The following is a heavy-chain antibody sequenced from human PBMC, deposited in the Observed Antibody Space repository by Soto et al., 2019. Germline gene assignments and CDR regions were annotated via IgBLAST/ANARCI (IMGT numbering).Heavy chain of an antibody. Sequence: ESGPTLVNPTQTLTLTCTFSGFSLSTSGVGVGWIRQPPGKALEWLALIYWNDDKRYSPSLKSRLTITKDTSKNQVVLTMANMDPVDTATYYCARPYSSSWYVWYWGQGTLVTVSS. CDR2: IYWNDDK. V-gene: IGHV2-5*01. D-gene: IGHD6-13*01. CDR1: GFSLSTSGVG. CDR3: ARPYSSSWYVWY. J-gene: IGHJ4*02.